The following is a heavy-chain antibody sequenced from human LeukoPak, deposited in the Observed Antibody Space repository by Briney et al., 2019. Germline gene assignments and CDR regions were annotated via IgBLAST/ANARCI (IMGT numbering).Heavy chain of an antibody. Sequence: GGSLRLFCAASGFSFSDYYMSWIRQAPGKGLEWVSKISSSSSYKNYADSVKGRFTISRDNAKNSLYLQMNSLRAEDTAVYYCARDQEVATTDWGQGTLVTVSS. V-gene: IGHV3-11*06. CDR2: ISSSSSYK. CDR3: ARDQEVATTD. CDR1: GFSFSDYY. D-gene: IGHD5-12*01. J-gene: IGHJ4*02.